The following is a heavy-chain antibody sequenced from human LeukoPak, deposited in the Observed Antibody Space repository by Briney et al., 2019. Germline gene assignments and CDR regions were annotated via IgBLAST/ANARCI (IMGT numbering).Heavy chain of an antibody. CDR2: INHSGST. J-gene: IGHJ4*02. CDR3: ARGGGYCTNGVCYIDY. Sequence: PSETLSLTCAVYGGSFSGYYWGWIRQPPGKGLEWIGEINHSGSTNYNPSLKSRVTISVDTSKNQFSLKLSSVTAADTAVYYCARGGGYCTNGVCYIDYWGQGTLVTVSS. D-gene: IGHD2-8*01. V-gene: IGHV4-34*01. CDR1: GGSFSGYY.